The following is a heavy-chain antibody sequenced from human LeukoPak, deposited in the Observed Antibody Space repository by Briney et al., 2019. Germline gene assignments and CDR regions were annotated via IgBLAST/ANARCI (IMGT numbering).Heavy chain of an antibody. CDR2: ISGSGGST. D-gene: IGHD2-2*01. V-gene: IGHV3-23*01. CDR1: GFTFSSYA. J-gene: IGHJ5*02. Sequence: PGGSLRLSCAASGFTFSSYAMSWVRQAPGKGLEWVSAISGSGGSTYYADSVKGRFTISRDNSKNTLYLQMNSLRAEDMAVYYCAKTQYPLPNRSWFDPWGQGTLVTVSS. CDR3: AKTQYPLPNRSWFDP.